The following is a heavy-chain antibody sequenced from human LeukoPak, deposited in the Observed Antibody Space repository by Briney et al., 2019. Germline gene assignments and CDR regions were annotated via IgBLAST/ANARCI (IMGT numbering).Heavy chain of an antibody. CDR3: ARLAALVRGVIDY. J-gene: IGHJ4*02. CDR1: GFTVSSNY. Sequence: GGSLRLSCAASGFTVSSNYMSWVRQAPGKGLEWVSVIYSGGSTYYADSVKGRFTIPRDNSKNTLYLQLNNLRAEDTAVYYCARLAALVRGVIDYWGQGTLVTVSS. CDR2: IYSGGST. D-gene: IGHD3-10*01. V-gene: IGHV3-66*04.